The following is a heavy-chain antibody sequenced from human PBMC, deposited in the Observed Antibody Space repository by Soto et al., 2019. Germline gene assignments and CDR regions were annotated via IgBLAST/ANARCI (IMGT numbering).Heavy chain of an antibody. D-gene: IGHD4-17*01. CDR3: AREDYAGASPRFDY. J-gene: IGHJ4*02. V-gene: IGHV3-21*04. Sequence: EVQLVESGGGLVKPGGSLRLSCEASGFNFSSYTMNWVHQAPGKGLEWVSSISSSSSNIEYADSVKGRFSVSRDNANNSLFLQINSLRAEDTAIYYCAREDYAGASPRFDYWGLGALVTVSS. CDR1: GFNFSSYT. CDR2: ISSSSSNI.